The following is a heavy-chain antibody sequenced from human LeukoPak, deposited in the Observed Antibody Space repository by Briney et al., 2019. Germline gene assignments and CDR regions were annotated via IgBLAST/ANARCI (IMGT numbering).Heavy chain of an antibody. D-gene: IGHD3-10*01. CDR1: GGSISSYY. CDR3: ARDGYYGSGSIDY. Sequence: PSETLSLTCTVSGGSISSYYWSWIRQPPGKGLEWIGYIYYSGSTNCNPSLKSRVTISVDTSKNQFSLKLSSVTAADTAVYYCARDGYYGSGSIDYWGQGTLVTVSS. CDR2: IYYSGST. J-gene: IGHJ4*02. V-gene: IGHV4-59*01.